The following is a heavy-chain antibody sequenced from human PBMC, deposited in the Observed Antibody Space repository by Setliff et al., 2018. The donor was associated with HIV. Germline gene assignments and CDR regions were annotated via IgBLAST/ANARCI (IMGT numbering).Heavy chain of an antibody. V-gene: IGHV4-34*01. CDR1: GGSFSGYL. Sequence: SETLSLTCAVYGGSFSGYLWSWIRQSPEKGLEWIGEMKQSLSTKYSPSLRGRVIISVDTSKNQFSLKLNSVTAADSAVYYCARGRVIWGFEPRRPRDGAFDIRGQGTTVTVSS. D-gene: IGHD6-6*01. CDR2: MKQSLST. J-gene: IGHJ3*02. CDR3: ARGRVIWGFEPRRPRDGAFDI.